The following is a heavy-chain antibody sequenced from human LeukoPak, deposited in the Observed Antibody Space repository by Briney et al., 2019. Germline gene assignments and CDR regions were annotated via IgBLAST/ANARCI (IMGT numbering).Heavy chain of an antibody. Sequence: GGSLRLSCAASGFTFSSYGMHWVRQAPGKGLEWVSSISSSSSYIYYADSVKGRFTISRDNAKNSLYLQMNSLRAEDTAVYYCARAGQTYFDYWGQGTLVTVSS. V-gene: IGHV3-21*01. CDR3: ARAGQTYFDY. CDR2: ISSSSSYI. J-gene: IGHJ4*02. D-gene: IGHD2-21*01. CDR1: GFTFSSYG.